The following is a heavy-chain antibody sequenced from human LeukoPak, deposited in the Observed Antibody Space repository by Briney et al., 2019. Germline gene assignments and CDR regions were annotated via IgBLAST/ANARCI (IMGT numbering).Heavy chain of an antibody. Sequence: SETLSLTCTASGGSISSSSYYWGWIRQPPGKGLEWIGSIYYSGSTYYNPSLKSRVTISVDTSKNQFSLKLSSVTAADTAVYYCARAHMITFGGVIVNGAFDIWGQGTMVTVSS. V-gene: IGHV4-39*07. D-gene: IGHD3-16*02. CDR2: IYYSGST. CDR1: GGSISSSSYY. J-gene: IGHJ3*02. CDR3: ARAHMITFGGVIVNGAFDI.